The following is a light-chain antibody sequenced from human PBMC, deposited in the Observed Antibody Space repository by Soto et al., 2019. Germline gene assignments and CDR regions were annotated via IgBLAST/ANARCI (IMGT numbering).Light chain of an antibody. Sequence: AIQLTQSPSSLSASVGDTVTITCRASQGVENRLTWYQQKPGKPPQLLISNVSNLERGVPSRFSGSGSGTDFTLTINSLQPGDFATYYCQQFNGYPITFGQGTRQ. CDR2: NVS. J-gene: IGKJ5*01. CDR3: QQFNGYPIT. V-gene: IGKV1-13*02. CDR1: QGVENR.